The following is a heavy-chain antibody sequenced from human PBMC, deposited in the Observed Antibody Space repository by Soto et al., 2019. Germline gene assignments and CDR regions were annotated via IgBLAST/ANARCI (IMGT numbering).Heavy chain of an antibody. J-gene: IGHJ5*02. V-gene: IGHV4-34*01. CDR1: GGSVNGYY. D-gene: IGHD3-3*01. CDR3: ATRITVFGLLIPPFDP. Sequence: SETRSLNCASYGGSVNGYYWNWIRQPPGKGLEWIGEINHTGGTHYNPSLKSRVTMSVDTSKNQFSLRLSSVTAADTAIYYCATRITVFGLLIPPFDPWGQGTQVTVFS. CDR2: INHTGGT.